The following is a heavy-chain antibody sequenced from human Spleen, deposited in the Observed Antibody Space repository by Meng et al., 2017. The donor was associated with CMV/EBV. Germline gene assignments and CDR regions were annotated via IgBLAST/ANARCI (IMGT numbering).Heavy chain of an antibody. V-gene: IGHV4-59*01. CDR1: GDSISSYY. D-gene: IGHD1-20*01. J-gene: IGHJ6*02. Sequence: SETLSLTCTVSGDSISSYYWSWIRQPPGKRLEWIGYIYYSGSINYNPSLRSRVTISVDTSKNQFSLKLSSVTPADTAVYYCAKITRRFGLDVWGQGTTVTVSS. CDR3: AKITRRFGLDV. CDR2: IYYSGSI.